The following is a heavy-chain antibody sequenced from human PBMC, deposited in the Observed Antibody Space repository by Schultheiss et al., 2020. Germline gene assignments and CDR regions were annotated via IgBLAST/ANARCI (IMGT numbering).Heavy chain of an antibody. CDR3: ARSGLPLGGMDV. Sequence: ALVKVSCKASGYTFTSYYMHWVRQAPGQGLEWMGWINPNSGGTNYAQKFQGWVTMTRDTSISTAYMELSRLRSDDTAVYYCARSGLPLGGMDVWGQGTTVTVSS. CDR1: GYTFTSYY. D-gene: IGHD5-18*01. V-gene: IGHV1-2*04. J-gene: IGHJ6*02. CDR2: INPNSGGT.